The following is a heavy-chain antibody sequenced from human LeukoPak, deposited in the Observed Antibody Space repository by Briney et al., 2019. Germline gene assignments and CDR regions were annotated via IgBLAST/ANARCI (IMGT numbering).Heavy chain of an antibody. D-gene: IGHD3-9*01. V-gene: IGHV3-30*02. CDR3: AKYRRRNDVLTGSFSD. CDR2: IRYDGRSQ. J-gene: IGHJ4*02. CDR1: GFTFSNYG. Sequence: GGSLRLSCTTSGFTFSNYGMHWVRQAPGKGLEGVAFIRYDGRSQYYANSVKGRFPIARDNCKHTLYLQLNNLRAGGTALYFCAKYRRRNDVLTGSFSDWGQGTLVTVSS.